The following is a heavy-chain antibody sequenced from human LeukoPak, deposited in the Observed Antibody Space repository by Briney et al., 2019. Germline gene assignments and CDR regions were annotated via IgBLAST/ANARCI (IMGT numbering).Heavy chain of an antibody. CDR2: ISSSGSTI. V-gene: IGHV3-48*03. CDR3: ARAVGRSSSWSPIPGGDFDY. Sequence: GGSLRLSCAASGFTFSSYEMNWVRQAPGKGLEWVSYISSSGSTIYYADSVKGRFTISRDNAKNSLYLLMNSLRAEDTAVYYCARAVGRSSSWSPIPGGDFDYWGQGTLVTVSS. D-gene: IGHD6-13*01. J-gene: IGHJ4*02. CDR1: GFTFSSYE.